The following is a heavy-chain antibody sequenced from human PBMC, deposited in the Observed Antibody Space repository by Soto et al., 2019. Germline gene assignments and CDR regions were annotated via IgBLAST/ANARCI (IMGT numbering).Heavy chain of an antibody. CDR3: ARGGVAARLGWFDP. Sequence: SETLSLTCAVYGGSFSGYYWSWIRQPPGKGLEWIGEINHSGSTNYNPSLKSRVTISVDTSKSQFSLKLSSVTAADTAVYYCARGGVAARLGWFDPWGQGTLVTVSS. CDR1: GGSFSGYY. CDR2: INHSGST. V-gene: IGHV4-34*01. D-gene: IGHD6-6*01. J-gene: IGHJ5*02.